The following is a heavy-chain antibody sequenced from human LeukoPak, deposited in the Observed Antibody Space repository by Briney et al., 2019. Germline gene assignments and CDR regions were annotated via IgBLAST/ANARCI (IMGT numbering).Heavy chain of an antibody. V-gene: IGHV4-59*01. CDR3: ERQRRRHLPHSFDM. CDR2: VHYSEST. J-gene: IGHJ3*02. CDR1: GGSFSNYF. Sequence: SETLSLTCTVSGGSFSNYFWSWIRQPPGKGLEWIAYVHYSESTNYNPSLKSRVTISLDTSKIQFSLELSSVTAAATAVYYCERQRRRHLPHSFDMGGQETVDTVS. D-gene: IGHD6-25*01.